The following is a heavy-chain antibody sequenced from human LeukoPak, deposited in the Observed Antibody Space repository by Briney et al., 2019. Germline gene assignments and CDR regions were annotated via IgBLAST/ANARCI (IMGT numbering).Heavy chain of an antibody. D-gene: IGHD3-16*01. J-gene: IGHJ4*02. CDR1: GFTFSSYG. CDR3: AKDASLLGDYFDY. CDR2: IRYDGSNK. V-gene: IGHV3-30*02. Sequence: GGSLRLSCAASGFTFSSYGMHWVRQAPGKGLEWVAFIRYDGSNKYYADSVKGRFTIPRDNSKNTLYLQMNSLRAEDTAVYYCAKDASLLGDYFDYWGQGTLVTVSS.